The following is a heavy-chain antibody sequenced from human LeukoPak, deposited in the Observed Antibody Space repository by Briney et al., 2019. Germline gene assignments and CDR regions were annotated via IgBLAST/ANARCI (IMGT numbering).Heavy chain of an antibody. Sequence: SETLSLTCSVSGGSISGSGYCWGWIRQPPGKGLEWIGSIYYGGSTYYNPSLKSRVTISLDTSKNQFSLNLSSVTAADTAVYYCAKNPTGLPNWFDPWGQGTLVTVSS. CDR3: AKNPTGLPNWFDP. D-gene: IGHD1-14*01. V-gene: IGHV4-39*01. CDR2: IYYGGST. J-gene: IGHJ5*02. CDR1: GGSISGSGYC.